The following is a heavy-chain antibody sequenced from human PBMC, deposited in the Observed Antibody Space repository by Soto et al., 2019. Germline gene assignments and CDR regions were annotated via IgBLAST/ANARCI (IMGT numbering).Heavy chain of an antibody. D-gene: IGHD1-26*01. V-gene: IGHV4-59*01. J-gene: IGHJ4*02. CDR1: GGSISSYY. Sequence: PSETLSLTCTVSGGSISSYYWSWIRQPPGKGLEWIGYIYYSGSTNYNPSIKSRVTISVDTSKNQFSLKLSSVTAADMAVYFCARGAKIRAAILIVYFDYWGKGTRVTVSS. CDR2: IYYSGST. CDR3: ARGAKIRAAILIVYFDY.